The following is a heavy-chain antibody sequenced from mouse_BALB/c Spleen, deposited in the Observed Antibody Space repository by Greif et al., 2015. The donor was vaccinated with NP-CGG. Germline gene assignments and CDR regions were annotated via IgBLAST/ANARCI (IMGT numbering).Heavy chain of an antibody. D-gene: IGHD2-4*01. V-gene: IGHV2-2*02. CDR2: IWSGGSI. Sequence: VMLVESGPGLVQPSQSLSITCTVSGFSLTSYGVHWVRQSPGKGLEWLGVIWSGGSIDYNAAFISRLSISKDNSKSQVFFKMNSLQANDTAIYYCARNEDDYDGWFAYWGQGTLVTVSA. CDR3: ARNEDDYDGWFAY. J-gene: IGHJ3*01. CDR1: GFSLTSYG.